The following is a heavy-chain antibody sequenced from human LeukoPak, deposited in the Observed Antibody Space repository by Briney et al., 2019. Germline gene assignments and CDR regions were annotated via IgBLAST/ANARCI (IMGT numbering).Heavy chain of an antibody. CDR2: IYTSGNT. V-gene: IGHV4-4*07. Sequence: PSETLSLTCTVSGVSISNYYWSWIRQPAGKGLEWIGRIYTSGNTNYNPSLKSRLTISLDKSKNQFSLKLNSVTAADTAVYYCAGGPNGRTLDYWGQGTPVTVSS. CDR1: GVSISNYY. D-gene: IGHD2-15*01. J-gene: IGHJ4*02. CDR3: AGGPNGRTLDY.